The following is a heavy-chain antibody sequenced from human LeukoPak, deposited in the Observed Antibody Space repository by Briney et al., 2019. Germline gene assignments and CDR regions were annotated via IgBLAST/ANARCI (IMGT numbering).Heavy chain of an antibody. CDR2: FDPEDGET. J-gene: IGHJ5*02. CDR1: GYTLTELS. CDR3: ATRNRKGNWFDP. Sequence: GASVKVSCKVSGYTLTELSMHWVRQAPGKGLEWMGGFDPEDGETIYAQKFQGRVTMTKDTSTDTAYMELSSLRSEDTAVYYCATRNRKGNWFDPWGQGTLVTVSS. V-gene: IGHV1-24*01. D-gene: IGHD1-14*01.